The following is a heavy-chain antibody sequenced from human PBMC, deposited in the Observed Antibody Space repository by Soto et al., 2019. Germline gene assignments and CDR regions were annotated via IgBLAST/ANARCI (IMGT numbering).Heavy chain of an antibody. Sequence: QVQLVQSGAEVKKPESSVKVSCKAPGGTFSTYAISWVRQAPGQGLEWMGGIIPMFGTANYAQRFQDRVTITADESTNTVYMEPSSLRSEDTPVYFCASGIQLWLRRINNGYSGWGQGTLVTVSS. J-gene: IGHJ4*02. V-gene: IGHV1-69*12. CDR2: IIPMFGTA. CDR1: GGTFSTYA. CDR3: ASGIQLWLRRINNGYSG. D-gene: IGHD5-18*01.